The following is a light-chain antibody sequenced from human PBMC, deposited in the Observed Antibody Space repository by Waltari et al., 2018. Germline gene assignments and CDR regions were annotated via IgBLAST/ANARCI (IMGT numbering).Light chain of an antibody. Sequence: ETVMKQSPATLSVSPGERATFSCRASQSVGKNLAWYQQKPGQAPRLLIYGAPTRATCVPARFSGSGSGTEFTLTISSLQSEDFAVYYCQQYNKWPPITFGQGTRLEIK. CDR3: QQYNKWPPIT. J-gene: IGKJ5*01. CDR1: QSVGKN. CDR2: GAP. V-gene: IGKV3-15*01.